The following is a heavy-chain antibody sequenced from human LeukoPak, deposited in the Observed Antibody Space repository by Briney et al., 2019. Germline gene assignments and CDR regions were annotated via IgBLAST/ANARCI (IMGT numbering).Heavy chain of an antibody. CDR1: GFAFSSYW. Sequence: GGSLRLSCAASGFAFSSYWLHWVRQAPGKGLVWVSRVNSDGSSTNYADSVEGRFTVSRDNAKNTLFLQMNSLRVEDTAFYCVSGDYGNYWSQGTLVTVSS. CDR2: VNSDGSST. D-gene: IGHD4-17*01. J-gene: IGHJ4*02. CDR3: SGDYGNY. V-gene: IGHV3-74*01.